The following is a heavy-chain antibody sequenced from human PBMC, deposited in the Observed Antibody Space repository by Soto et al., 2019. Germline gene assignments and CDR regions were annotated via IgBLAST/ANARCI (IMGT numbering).Heavy chain of an antibody. Sequence: EVQLSESGGRLGQPGGSLRLSCAASGFTFTNYAMTWVRQSPGKGLQWVSGISATGGLKYYADSVQGRFTISRDNSKNTLYLQMDNLRDEDTAIYYCAREVGAPSGWLDSWGQGTQVTASS. D-gene: IGHD1-26*01. J-gene: IGHJ5*01. CDR1: GFTFTNYA. CDR2: ISATGGLK. CDR3: AREVGAPSGWLDS. V-gene: IGHV3-23*01.